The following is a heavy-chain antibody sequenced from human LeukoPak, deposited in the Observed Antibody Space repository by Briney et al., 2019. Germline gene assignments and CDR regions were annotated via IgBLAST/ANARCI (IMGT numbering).Heavy chain of an antibody. CDR3: ATVRYSSSWYGGSGYYYMDV. CDR1: GYTLTELS. Sequence: ASVKVSCKVSGYTLTELSMHWVRQAPGKGLKWMGGFDPEDGETIYAQKFQGRVTMTEDTSTDTAYMELSSLRSEDTAVYYCATVRYSSSWYGGSGYYYMDVWGKGTTVTVSS. CDR2: FDPEDGET. J-gene: IGHJ6*03. D-gene: IGHD6-13*01. V-gene: IGHV1-24*01.